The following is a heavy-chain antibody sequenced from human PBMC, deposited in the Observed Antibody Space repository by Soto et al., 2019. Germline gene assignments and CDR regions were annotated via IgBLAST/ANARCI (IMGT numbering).Heavy chain of an antibody. J-gene: IGHJ4*02. CDR2: INHSGST. V-gene: IGHV4-34*01. Sequence: PSETLSLTCTVYDGSFSGYYWSWIRQPPWKGLEWIWEINHSGSTNYNPSLKSRVTISVDTSKNQFSLKLSSVTAADTAVYYCARGGIYIAAATIFDYWGQGTLVTVSS. CDR3: ARGGIYIAAATIFDY. CDR1: DGSFSGYY. D-gene: IGHD6-13*01.